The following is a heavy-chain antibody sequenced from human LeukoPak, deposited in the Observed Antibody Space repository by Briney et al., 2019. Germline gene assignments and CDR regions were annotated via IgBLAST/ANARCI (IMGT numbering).Heavy chain of an antibody. D-gene: IGHD5-24*01. V-gene: IGHV5-51*01. J-gene: IGHJ3*02. Sequence: GESLKISCKGSGYSFTTYWIGWVRQMPGKGLEWMGIIYPGDSDTRYSPSFQGQVTISADKSISTAYLQWSSLKASDTAMYYCARRVTEGDGYNYNIYRDDAFDIWGQGTMVTVSS. CDR3: ARRVTEGDGYNYNIYRDDAFDI. CDR2: IYPGDSDT. CDR1: GYSFTTYW.